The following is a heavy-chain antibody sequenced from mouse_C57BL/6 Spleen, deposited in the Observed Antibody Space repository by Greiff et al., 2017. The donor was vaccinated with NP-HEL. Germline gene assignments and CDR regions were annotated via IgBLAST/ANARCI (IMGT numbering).Heavy chain of an antibody. CDR1: GFTFSSYA. V-gene: IGHV5-4*01. CDR2: ISDGGSYT. Sequence: EVQLQQSGGGLVKPGGSLKLSCAASGFTFSSYAMSWVRQTPEKRLEWVATISDGGSYTYYPDNVKGRFTISRDNAKNNLYLQMSHLKSEDTAMYYCARDRTPMDYWGQGTSVTVSS. CDR3: ARDRTPMDY. J-gene: IGHJ4*01.